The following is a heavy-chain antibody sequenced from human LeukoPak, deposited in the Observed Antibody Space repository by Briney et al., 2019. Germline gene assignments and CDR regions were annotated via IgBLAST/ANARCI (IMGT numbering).Heavy chain of an antibody. CDR3: TSSGYSYYY. Sequence: GGSLRLSCAASRFTVSGSAIHWVRQASGKGLEWVGRIRSKANSYATAYAASVKGRFTISRDDSKNTAYLQMNSLKTEDTAVYYCTSSGYSYYYWGQGTLVTVSS. V-gene: IGHV3-73*01. CDR2: IRSKANSYAT. J-gene: IGHJ4*02. D-gene: IGHD5-18*01. CDR1: RFTVSGSA.